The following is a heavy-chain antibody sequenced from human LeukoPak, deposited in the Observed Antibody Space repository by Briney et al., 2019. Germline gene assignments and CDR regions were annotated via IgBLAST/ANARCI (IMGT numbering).Heavy chain of an antibody. CDR2: INHSGST. J-gene: IGHJ5*02. CDR1: GYSISNGYH. D-gene: IGHD3-10*01. Sequence: SETQSLTCAVSGYSISNGYHWGWIRQPPGKGLEWIGSINHSGSTYYNPSLKSRVTISVDTSKNQFSLKLNSVTAADTAVYYCARDSGYDPGWFDPWGQGTLVTVSS. V-gene: IGHV4-38-2*02. CDR3: ARDSGYDPGWFDP.